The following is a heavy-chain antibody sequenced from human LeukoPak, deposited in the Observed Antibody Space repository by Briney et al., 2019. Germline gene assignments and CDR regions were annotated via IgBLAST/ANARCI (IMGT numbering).Heavy chain of an antibody. CDR3: AKDLFVVVTAEVFNFDY. D-gene: IGHD2-21*02. J-gene: IGHJ4*02. CDR2: IRYDGSNK. CDR1: GFTFSSYG. Sequence: GGSLRLSCAASGFTFSSYGMHWVRQAPGKGLEWVAFIRYDGSNKYYADSVKGRFTISRDNSKNTLYLQMNSLRAEDTAVYYCAKDLFVVVTAEVFNFDYWGQGTLVTVSS. V-gene: IGHV3-30*02.